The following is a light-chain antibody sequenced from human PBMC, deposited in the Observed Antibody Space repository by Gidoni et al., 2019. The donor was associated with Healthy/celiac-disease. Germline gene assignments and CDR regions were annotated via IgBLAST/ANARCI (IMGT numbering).Light chain of an antibody. CDR2: DAS. J-gene: IGKJ2*01. V-gene: IGKV3-11*01. CDR1: QSVSSY. Sequence: EIVLTQSPATLSLSPGERATLSCRASQSVSSYLAWSQQKPGQAPSLLIYDASNRATGIPARFSCSGSLTDFTLTCSSLEPEDFSVYYCQQRSNWPGTFGQGTKLEIK. CDR3: QQRSNWPGT.